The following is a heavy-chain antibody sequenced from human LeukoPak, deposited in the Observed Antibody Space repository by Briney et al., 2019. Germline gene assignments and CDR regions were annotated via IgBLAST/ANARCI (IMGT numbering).Heavy chain of an antibody. V-gene: IGHV1-18*01. CDR3: ARGRGHYGDYDWFDP. Sequence: GASVKVSCKGSGYTFSSYGISWVRQAPGQGLEWMGWISTYNGNTNYAQKLQGRVTMTTDTSTSTAYMELRSLRSDDTAVYYCARGRGHYGDYDWFDPWGQGTLVTVSS. D-gene: IGHD4-17*01. J-gene: IGHJ5*02. CDR2: ISTYNGNT. CDR1: GYTFSSYG.